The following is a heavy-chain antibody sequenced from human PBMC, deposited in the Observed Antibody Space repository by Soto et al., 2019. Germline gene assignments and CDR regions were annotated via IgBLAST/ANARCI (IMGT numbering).Heavy chain of an antibody. CDR1: GFTFSSYG. CDR3: AKERTPIFYAL. Sequence: GGSLRLSCAASGFTFSSYGMHWVRQAPGKGLEWVAVISYDGSNKYYADSVKGRFTISRDNSKNTLYLQMNSLRAEDTAVYYCAKERTPIFYALWGQGTLVTVSS. J-gene: IGHJ4*02. D-gene: IGHD2-8*01. V-gene: IGHV3-30*18. CDR2: ISYDGSNK.